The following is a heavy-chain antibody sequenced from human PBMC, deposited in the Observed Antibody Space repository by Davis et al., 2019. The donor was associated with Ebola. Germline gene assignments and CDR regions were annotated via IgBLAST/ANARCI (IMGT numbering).Heavy chain of an antibody. V-gene: IGHV1-3*01. CDR3: AGIVHPQDYYYYGMDV. J-gene: IGHJ6*02. Sequence: FQGRVTITRDTSASTAYMELSSLRSEDTAVYYCAGIVHPQDYYYYGMDVWGQGTTVTVSS. D-gene: IGHD2/OR15-2a*01.